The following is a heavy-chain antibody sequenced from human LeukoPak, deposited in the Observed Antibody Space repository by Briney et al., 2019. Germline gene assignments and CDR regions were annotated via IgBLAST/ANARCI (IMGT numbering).Heavy chain of an antibody. J-gene: IGHJ4*02. CDR3: ARGGYSYGIFFDY. CDR2: IIPIFGTA. D-gene: IGHD5-18*01. CDR1: GGTFSSYA. Sequence: ASVTVSCKASGGTFSSYAISWVRQAPGQGLEWMGGIIPIFGTANYAQKFQGRVTITADESTSTAYMELSSLRSEDTAVYYCARGGYSYGIFFDYWGQGTLVTVSS. V-gene: IGHV1-69*13.